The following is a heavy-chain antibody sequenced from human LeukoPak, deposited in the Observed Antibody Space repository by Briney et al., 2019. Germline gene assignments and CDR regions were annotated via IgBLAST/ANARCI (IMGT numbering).Heavy chain of an antibody. Sequence: PSDTLFLTCTLSGGSVSRGSYYWSWIRQPPGKGLEWIGYIYYSGSTNYNPSLRSRVTISVDTSKNQLSLRLSSVTAADTAVYYCARAGSGGSFDSWGQGTLVTVSS. CDR3: ARAGSGGSFDS. CDR1: GGSVSRGSYY. CDR2: IYYSGST. D-gene: IGHD6-19*01. V-gene: IGHV4-61*01. J-gene: IGHJ4*02.